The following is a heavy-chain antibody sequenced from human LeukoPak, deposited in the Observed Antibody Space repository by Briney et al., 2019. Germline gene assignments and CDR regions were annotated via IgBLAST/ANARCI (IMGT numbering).Heavy chain of an antibody. CDR2: INSDGSST. Sequence: GGSLRLSCAASGFTFSSYWMHWVRQAPGKGLVWVSRINSDGSSTSYADSVKGRFTISRDDTESSLYVQMNSLRDEDTAVYYCARFGYSGWNLENWGQGTLVTVSS. CDR1: GFTFSSYW. V-gene: IGHV3-74*01. D-gene: IGHD5-12*01. CDR3: ARFGYSGWNLEN. J-gene: IGHJ4*02.